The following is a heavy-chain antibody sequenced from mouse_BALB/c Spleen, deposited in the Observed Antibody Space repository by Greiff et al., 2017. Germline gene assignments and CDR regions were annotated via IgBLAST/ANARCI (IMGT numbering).Heavy chain of an antibody. CDR3: ARWYYAMDY. CDR2: ISSGSSTI. V-gene: IGHV5-17*02. Sequence: EVKLMESGGGLVQPGGSRKLSCAASGFTFSSFGMHWVRQAPEKGLEWVAYISSGSSTIYYADTVKGRFTISRDNPKNTLFLQMTSLRSEDTAMYYCARWYYAMDYWGQGNSVTVSS. J-gene: IGHJ4*01. CDR1: GFTFSSFG.